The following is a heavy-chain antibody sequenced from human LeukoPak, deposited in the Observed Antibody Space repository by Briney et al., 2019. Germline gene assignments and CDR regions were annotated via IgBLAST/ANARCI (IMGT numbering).Heavy chain of an antibody. CDR2: IIPIFGTA. V-gene: IGHV1-69*13. D-gene: IGHD4-23*01. CDR3: AREINEVTPLRYFDY. CDR1: GGTFSSYA. J-gene: IGHJ4*02. Sequence: ASVKVSCKASGGTFSSYAISWLRQAPGQGLEWMGGIIPIFGTANYAQKFQGRVTITADESTSTAYMELSSLRSEDTAVYYCAREINEVTPLRYFDYWGQGTLVTVSS.